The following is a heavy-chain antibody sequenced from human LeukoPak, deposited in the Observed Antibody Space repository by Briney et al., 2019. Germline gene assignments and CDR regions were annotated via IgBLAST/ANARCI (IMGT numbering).Heavy chain of an antibody. V-gene: IGHV3-23*01. J-gene: IGHJ4*02. CDR3: AKESQLSYRGTFYIDY. Sequence: GGSLRLSCAASGFTFSSYAMSWVRQAPGKGLEWVSAISGSGASTYYADSVKGRFTISRDNSKNTLYLQMNSLRAEDTAVYYCAKESQLSYRGTFYIDYWGQGTLVTVSS. CDR1: GFTFSSYA. CDR2: ISGSGAST. D-gene: IGHD1-26*01.